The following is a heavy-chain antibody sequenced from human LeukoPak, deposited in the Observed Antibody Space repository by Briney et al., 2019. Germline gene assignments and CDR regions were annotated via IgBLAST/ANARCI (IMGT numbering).Heavy chain of an antibody. D-gene: IGHD3-22*01. CDR3: ARLYDSSGSAFDY. J-gene: IGHJ4*02. CDR1: GFTFSSYS. Sequence: GGSLRLSCAASGFTFSSYSMNWVRQAPGKGLEWVSSISSSSSYIYYADSVKGRFTISRDNAKNSLYLQMNSLRAEDTAVYYCARLYDSSGSAFDYWGQGTLVTVSS. CDR2: ISSSSSYI. V-gene: IGHV3-21*01.